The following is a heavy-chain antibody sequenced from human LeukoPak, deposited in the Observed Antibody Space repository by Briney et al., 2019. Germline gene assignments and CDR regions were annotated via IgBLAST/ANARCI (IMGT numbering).Heavy chain of an antibody. CDR3: AKALHPSWRYYYGMDV. J-gene: IGHJ6*04. CDR1: GFTFSSYG. V-gene: IGHV3-30*18. CDR2: ISYDGSNK. D-gene: IGHD6-6*01. Sequence: GGSLRLSCAASGFTFSSYGMNWVRQAPGRGLEWVAVISYDGSNKYYADSVTGRFTISRDNSKNTLYLQMNSLRAEDTAVYYCAKALHPSWRYYYGMDVWGKGTTATVSS.